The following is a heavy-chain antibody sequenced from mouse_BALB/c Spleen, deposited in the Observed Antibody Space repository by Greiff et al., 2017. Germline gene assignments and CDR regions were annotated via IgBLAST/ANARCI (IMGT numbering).Heavy chain of an antibody. V-gene: IGHV14-3*02. CDR3: VSYYYGSSTWFAY. CDR1: GFNIKDTY. CDR2: IDPANGNT. J-gene: IGHJ3*01. D-gene: IGHD1-1*01. Sequence: EVKLMESGAELVKPGASVKLSCTASGFNIKDTYMHWVKQRPEQGLEWIGRIDPANGNTKYDPKFQGKATITADTSSNTAYLQLSSLTSEDTAVYYCVSYYYGSSTWFAYWGQGTLVTVSA.